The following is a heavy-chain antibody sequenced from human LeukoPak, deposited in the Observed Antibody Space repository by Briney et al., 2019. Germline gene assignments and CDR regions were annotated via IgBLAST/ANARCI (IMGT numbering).Heavy chain of an antibody. J-gene: IGHJ2*01. Sequence: SETPSLTCTVSGGSISSHYWSWIRQPPGKGLEWIGYIYYSGSTNYNPSLKSRVTISVDTSKNQFSLKLSSVTAADTAVYYCARALYGDYWYFDLWGRGTLVTVSS. CDR3: ARALYGDYWYFDL. CDR1: GGSISSHY. D-gene: IGHD3-10*01. V-gene: IGHV4-59*11. CDR2: IYYSGST.